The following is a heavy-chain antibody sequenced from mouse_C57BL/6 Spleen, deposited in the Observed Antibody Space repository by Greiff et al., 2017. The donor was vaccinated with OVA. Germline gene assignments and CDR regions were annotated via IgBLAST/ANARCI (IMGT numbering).Heavy chain of an antibody. D-gene: IGHD1-1*01. V-gene: IGHV3-6*01. CDR1: GYSITSGYY. CDR3: ASYYYGSSPDY. CDR2: ISYDGSN. J-gene: IGHJ2*01. Sequence: ESGPGLVKPSQSLSLTCSVTGYSITSGYYWNWIRQFPGNKLEWMGYISYDGSNNYNPSLKNRISITRDTSKNQFFLKLNSVTTEDTATYYCASYYYGSSPDYWGQGTTLTVSS.